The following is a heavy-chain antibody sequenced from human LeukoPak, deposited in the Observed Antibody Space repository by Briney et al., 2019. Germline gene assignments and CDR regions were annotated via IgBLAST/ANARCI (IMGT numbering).Heavy chain of an antibody. CDR1: GFTFSSYW. J-gene: IGHJ4*02. Sequence: GGSLRLSCAASGFTFSSYWMSWVRQAPGKGLEWVANIKQDGSEKYYVDSVKGRFTISGDNAKNSLYLQMNSLRAEDTAVYYCARDRLYCSGGSCYSGVFDYWGQGTLVTVSS. V-gene: IGHV3-7*01. CDR3: ARDRLYCSGGSCYSGVFDY. CDR2: IKQDGSEK. D-gene: IGHD2-15*01.